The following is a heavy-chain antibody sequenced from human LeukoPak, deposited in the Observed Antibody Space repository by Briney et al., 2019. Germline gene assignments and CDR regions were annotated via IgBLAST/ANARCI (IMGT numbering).Heavy chain of an antibody. CDR3: ESRGYCSGGNCYTGAF. D-gene: IGHD2-15*01. CDR1: GFTFSSHP. V-gene: IGHV3-30*04. CDR2: TSSDGKNK. Sequence: GGSLRLSCAASGFTFSSHPMNWVRKAPGKGLDWVAVTSSDGKNKYYADSVKGRFTISRDNSKNTLYLQMSSLRPEDTAVYYCESRGYCSGGNCYTGAFGGQGTLVIVSS. J-gene: IGHJ4*02.